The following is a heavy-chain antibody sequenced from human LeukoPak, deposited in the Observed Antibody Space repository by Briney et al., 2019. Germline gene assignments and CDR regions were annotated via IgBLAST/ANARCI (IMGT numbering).Heavy chain of an antibody. CDR2: IYSSGSI. J-gene: IGHJ5*02. Sequence: GGSVTHFYAPSGFTVSSAHMSWVRQAPGKGLEWVSLIYSSGSIYYADSVKGRFTISRDNSKNTLYLQMNSLRAEDTAVYYCTIDPMGLAVAWGQGTLVTVSS. D-gene: IGHD6-19*01. CDR3: TIDPMGLAVA. V-gene: IGHV3-66*01. CDR1: GFTVSSAH.